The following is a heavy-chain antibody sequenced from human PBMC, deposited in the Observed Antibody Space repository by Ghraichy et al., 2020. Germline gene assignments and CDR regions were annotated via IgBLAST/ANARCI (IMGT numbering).Heavy chain of an antibody. V-gene: IGHV5-51*01. D-gene: IGHD4-11*01. CDR1: GYRFTNYW. J-gene: IGHJ6*02. CDR2: IYTGDSDT. CDR3: ASPATTVAAQTYGMDV. Sequence: GESLNISCKGSGYRFTNYWIGWVRQMPGKGLEWMGIIYTGDSDTRYSPSFQGQVIISTDKSISTAYLQWSSLKASDTAMYYCASPATTVAAQTYGMDVWGQGTTVTVSS.